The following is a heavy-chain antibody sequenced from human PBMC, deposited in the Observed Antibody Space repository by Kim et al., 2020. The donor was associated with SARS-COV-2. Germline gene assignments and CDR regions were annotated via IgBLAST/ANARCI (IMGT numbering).Heavy chain of an antibody. D-gene: IGHD2-2*01. Sequence: SETLSLTCAVYGGSFSGFHWSWIRQPPGKGLEWIGEINHSGSTNYNPSLKSRVTISVDTSKSQFSLKLNFVTAADTAVYYCARGRAGVVPSPILGIGPHYDFCAMDVGGRGTTVTVSS. CDR2: INHSGST. J-gene: IGHJ6*02. V-gene: IGHV4-34*01. CDR1: GGSFSGFH. CDR3: ARGRAGVVPSPILGIGPHYDFCAMDV.